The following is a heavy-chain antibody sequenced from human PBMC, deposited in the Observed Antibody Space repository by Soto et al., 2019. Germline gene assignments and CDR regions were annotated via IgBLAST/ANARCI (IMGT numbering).Heavy chain of an antibody. Sequence: SESLSLTCTVAGGSISSYYWSWIRQPPGKGLEWIGYIYYSGSTNYNPSLKSRVTISVDTSKNQFSLKLSSVTAADTAVYYCARAGTMVRGVIMPNYYYYYMDVWGKGTTVTVSS. J-gene: IGHJ6*03. CDR3: ARAGTMVRGVIMPNYYYYYMDV. CDR2: IYYSGST. D-gene: IGHD3-10*01. CDR1: GGSISSYY. V-gene: IGHV4-59*01.